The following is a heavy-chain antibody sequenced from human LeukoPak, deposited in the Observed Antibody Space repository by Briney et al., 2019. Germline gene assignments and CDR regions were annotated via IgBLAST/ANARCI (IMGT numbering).Heavy chain of an antibody. V-gene: IGHV3-30*04. J-gene: IGHJ4*02. D-gene: IGHD1-26*01. CDR2: ISYDGSNK. CDR3: ARDGVGATFDY. CDR1: GFTFSSYA. Sequence: GGSLRLSCAASGFTFSSYAMHWVRQAPGKGLEWVAVISYDGSNKYYADSVKGRFTISRDNSKNTLYLQMNRLRAEDTAVYYCARDGVGATFDYWGQGTLVTVSS.